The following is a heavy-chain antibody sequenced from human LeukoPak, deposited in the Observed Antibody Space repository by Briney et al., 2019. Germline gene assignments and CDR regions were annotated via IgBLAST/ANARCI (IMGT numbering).Heavy chain of an antibody. Sequence: PGGSLRLSCAASGFTFNKYNMNWVRQAPGKGLEWVSSISSSSSYIHYADSVKGRFTISRDNAKNSLYLQMNSLGAEDTAVYYCATMPPSGAHNSLDHWGQGTLVTVSS. CDR1: GFTFNKYN. D-gene: IGHD2-2*01. CDR2: ISSSSSYI. CDR3: ATMPPSGAHNSLDH. J-gene: IGHJ4*02. V-gene: IGHV3-21*01.